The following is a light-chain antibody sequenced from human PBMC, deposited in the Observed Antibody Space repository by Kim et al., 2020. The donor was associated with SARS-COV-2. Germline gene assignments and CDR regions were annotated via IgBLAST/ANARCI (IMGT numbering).Light chain of an antibody. J-gene: IGLJ3*02. V-gene: IGLV7-46*01. CDR3: LLSYSGTRV. CDR2: GTH. Sequence: GTVTLTLASSPRAVPSGRWPYWFQQQPRQAPRTLIYGTHSKHSWTPARFSGSLLGGKAALTLSGAQPEDEAEYYCLLSYSGTRVFGGGTQLTVL. CDR1: PRAVPSGRW.